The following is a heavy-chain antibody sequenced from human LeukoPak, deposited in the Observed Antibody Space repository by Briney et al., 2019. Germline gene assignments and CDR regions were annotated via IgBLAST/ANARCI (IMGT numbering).Heavy chain of an antibody. D-gene: IGHD6-13*01. CDR2: ISYDESNK. CDR3: AKAAAAPGFDF. J-gene: IGHJ4*02. V-gene: IGHV3-30*18. CDR1: GFIFSNYG. Sequence: GGSLRLSCAASGFIFSNYGMHWVRQAPGKGLEWVAVISYDESNKFYRDSVKGRFTISRDNSKNTIYLQMNSLRAEDTALYYCAKAAAAPGFDFWGQGTLVTVSS.